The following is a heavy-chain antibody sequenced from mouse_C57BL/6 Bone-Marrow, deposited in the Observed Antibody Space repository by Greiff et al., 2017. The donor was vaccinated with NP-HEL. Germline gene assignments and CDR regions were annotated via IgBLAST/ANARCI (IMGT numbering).Heavy chain of an antibody. D-gene: IGHD2-3*01. CDR2: IDPSDSYT. V-gene: IGHV1-59*01. J-gene: IGHJ3*01. CDR3: AGRWLLKFAY. CDR1: GYTFTSYW. Sequence: QVQLQQPGAELVRPGTSVKLSCKASGYTFTSYWMHWVKQRPGQGLEWIGVIDPSDSYTNYNQKFKGKATLTVDTSSSTAYMQLSSLTSEDSAVDYCAGRWLLKFAYWGQGTLVTVSA.